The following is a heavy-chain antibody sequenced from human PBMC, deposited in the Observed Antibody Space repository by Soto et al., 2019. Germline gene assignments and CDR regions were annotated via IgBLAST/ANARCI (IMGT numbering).Heavy chain of an antibody. D-gene: IGHD6-19*01. CDR1: GFTFSGYS. CDR3: ARGGWYYSY. Sequence: PGGSLRLSCAASGFTFSGYSMNWVLQAPWKGLEWVSSISGSSSHIYYADSVKGRFTISRDSTNNSLFLHMNSLRAEDTAVYYCARGGWYYSYWGDGTLVTVSS. V-gene: IGHV3-21*01. J-gene: IGHJ4*01. CDR2: ISGSSSHI.